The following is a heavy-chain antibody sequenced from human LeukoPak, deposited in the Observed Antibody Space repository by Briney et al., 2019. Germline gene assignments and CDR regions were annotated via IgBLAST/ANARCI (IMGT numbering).Heavy chain of an antibody. V-gene: IGHV4-59*01. CDR2: IYYSGST. CDR3: ARMKGIAAGEDWFDP. J-gene: IGHJ5*02. Sequence: SETLSLTCTVSGGSISSYYWSWIRQPPGKGLEWIGYIYYSGSTNYNPSLKSRVTLSVDTSKNQFSLKLSSVTAADTAVYYCARMKGIAAGEDWFDPWGQGTLVTVSS. D-gene: IGHD6-13*01. CDR1: GGSISSYY.